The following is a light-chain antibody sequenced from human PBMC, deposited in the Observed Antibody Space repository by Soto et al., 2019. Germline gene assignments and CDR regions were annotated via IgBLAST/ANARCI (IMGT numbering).Light chain of an antibody. J-gene: IGKJ1*01. CDR2: AAS. CDR1: QSIGTW. Sequence: DIQMTQSPSTLSASVGDRVTITCRASQSIGTWLAWYQQKPGKAPKLLIYAASTLQSGVPSRFSGSGSGTEFTLTITSLHPDDFATYYCQQYISYSALAFGQGTKVDIK. CDR3: QQYISYSALA. V-gene: IGKV1-5*01.